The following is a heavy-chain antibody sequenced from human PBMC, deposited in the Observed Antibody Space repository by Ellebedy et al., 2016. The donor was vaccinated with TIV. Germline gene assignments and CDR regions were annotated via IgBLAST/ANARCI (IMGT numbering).Heavy chain of an antibody. CDR2: IYTSGST. V-gene: IGHV4-4*07. J-gene: IGHJ4*02. D-gene: IGHD6-13*01. CDR1: GGSISSYY. Sequence: SETLSLXCTASGGSISSYYWSWIRQPAGKGLEWIGRIYTSGSTNYNPSLKSRVTISVDTSKNQFSLKLSSVTAADTAVYYCARLGYSSSRGDYWGQGTLVTVSS. CDR3: ARLGYSSSRGDY.